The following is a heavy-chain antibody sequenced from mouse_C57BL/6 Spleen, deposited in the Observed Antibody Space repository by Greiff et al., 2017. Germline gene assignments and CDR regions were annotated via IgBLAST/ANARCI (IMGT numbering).Heavy chain of an antibody. D-gene: IGHD1-1*02. CDR3: ARSGGEGFAY. CDR2: IYPGDGDT. Sequence: QVQLQQSGPELVKPGASVKISCKASGYAFSSSWMNWVKQRPGKGLEWIGRIYPGDGDTNYNGKFKGKATLTADKSSSTAYMQLSSLTSEDSAVDFCARSGGEGFAYWGQGTLVTVSA. V-gene: IGHV1-82*01. J-gene: IGHJ3*01. CDR1: GYAFSSSW.